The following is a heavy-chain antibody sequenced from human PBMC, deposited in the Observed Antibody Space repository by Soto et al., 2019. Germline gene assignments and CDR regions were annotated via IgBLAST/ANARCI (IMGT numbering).Heavy chain of an antibody. CDR1: GFTISTYG. CDR2: VSYDGSRK. V-gene: IGHV3-30-3*01. J-gene: IGHJ6*02. Sequence: QVQLVESGGGVVQPGRSLRLSCAASGFTISTYGLHWVRQVPGKGLEWVASVSYDGSRKYHADSVEGRFTISRDTSKNTLYLQMNSLRVEDTAIYYWARGERSHYGMDVWGQGTTVTVSS. CDR3: ARGERSHYGMDV.